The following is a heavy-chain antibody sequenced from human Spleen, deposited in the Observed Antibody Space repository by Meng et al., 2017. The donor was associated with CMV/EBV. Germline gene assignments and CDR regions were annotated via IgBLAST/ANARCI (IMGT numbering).Heavy chain of an antibody. D-gene: IGHD3-22*01. J-gene: IGHJ2*01. CDR1: GFTFSSYA. CDR3: AKSLVVVVWQYFDL. V-gene: IGHV3-23*04. Sequence: VELVGAGGGLVKPGGSLRLSCAASGFTFSSYAMSWVRQAPGKGLEWVSAISGSGGSTYYADSVKGRFTISRDNSKNTLYLQMNSLRAEDTAVYYCAKSLVVVVWQYFDLWGRGTLVTVSS. CDR2: ISGSGGST.